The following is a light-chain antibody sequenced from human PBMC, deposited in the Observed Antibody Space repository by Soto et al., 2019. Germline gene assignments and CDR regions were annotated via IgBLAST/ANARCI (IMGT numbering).Light chain of an antibody. CDR3: RSYDSSTPFVV. J-gene: IGLJ2*01. Sequence: NFMLTQPHSVSESPGKTVTISCTRSSGSIASNYVQWYQQRPGSAPTTVIYEDNQRPSGVPDRFSGSIDSSSNSASLTISGLKTEDEADYYCRSYDSSTPFVVFGGGTKVTVL. CDR1: SGSIASNY. V-gene: IGLV6-57*04. CDR2: EDN.